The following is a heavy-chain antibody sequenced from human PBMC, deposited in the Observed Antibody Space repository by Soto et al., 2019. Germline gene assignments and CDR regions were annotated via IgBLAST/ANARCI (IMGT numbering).Heavy chain of an antibody. V-gene: IGHV3-23*01. D-gene: IGHD2-15*01. CDR2: FSSGGGGT. Sequence: GGSLSLSCTASGFPFSNYAMSWVRQAPGKGLEWVSTFSSGGGGTYYADSVKGRFTISRDNSKNTLSLQMNSLRAEDTAVYYCTKANRYCSGANCFTFDYWGLGTLVTVSS. J-gene: IGHJ4*02. CDR3: TKANRYCSGANCFTFDY. CDR1: GFPFSNYA.